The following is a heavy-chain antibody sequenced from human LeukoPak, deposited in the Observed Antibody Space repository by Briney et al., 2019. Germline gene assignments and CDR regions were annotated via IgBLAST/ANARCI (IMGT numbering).Heavy chain of an antibody. V-gene: IGHV3-7*04. CDR3: ARVFEGARYSSSGFDP. CDR2: IKQDGSEK. CDR1: GFTFSSYW. Sequence: PGGSLRLSCAASGFTFSSYWMSWVRQAPGNGLEWVANIKQDGSEKYYVDSVKGRFTISRDNAKNSLYLQMNSLRAEDTAVYYCARVFEGARYSSSGFDPWGQGTLVTVSS. D-gene: IGHD6-6*01. J-gene: IGHJ5*02.